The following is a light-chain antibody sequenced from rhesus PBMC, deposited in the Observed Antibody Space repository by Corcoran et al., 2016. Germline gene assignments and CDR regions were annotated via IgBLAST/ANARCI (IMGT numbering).Light chain of an antibody. CDR2: KAS. J-gene: IGKJ1*01. CDR3: QQYNSAPWT. Sequence: DIQMTQSPSSLSASVGDRVTITCRASQGISSWLAWYPQKPGKAPKPLIYKASSWASGVPSSVSGSGSGTDFTLTISSLQPEDFATYYCQQYNSAPWTFGQGTKVEIK. CDR1: QGISSW. V-gene: IGKV1-21*01.